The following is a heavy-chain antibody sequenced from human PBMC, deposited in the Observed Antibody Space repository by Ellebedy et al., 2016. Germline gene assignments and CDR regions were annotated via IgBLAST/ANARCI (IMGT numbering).Heavy chain of an antibody. V-gene: IGHV3-15*07. Sequence: GGSLRLSCAASGFTFSNVWLNWVRQAPGKGLEWVGRIKSKTDGGTTDYAAPVKGRFTISRDDSKDTLYLQVNSLKTEDTGVYYCSSSPSNWNRFLIDSWGQGTLVTVSS. D-gene: IGHD1/OR15-1a*01. CDR2: IKSKTDGGTT. J-gene: IGHJ4*02. CDR1: GFTFSNVW. CDR3: SSSPSNWNRFLIDS.